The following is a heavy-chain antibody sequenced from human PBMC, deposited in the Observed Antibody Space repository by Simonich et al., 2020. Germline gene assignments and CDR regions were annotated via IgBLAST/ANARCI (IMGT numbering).Heavy chain of an antibody. CDR3: ARDLRGSYYYYYYMDV. J-gene: IGHJ6*03. CDR1: GYTFTGYY. V-gene: IGHV1-2*02. D-gene: IGHD1-26*01. Sequence: QVQLVQSGAEVKKPGASVKVSCTASGYTFTGYYMHWVRQATGQGLEWMGWINPNSGGTNYEQKLQDRVTMTRDKSISTAYMELSRLRSDDTAVYYCARDLRGSYYYYYYMDVWGKGTTVTVSS. CDR2: INPNSGGT.